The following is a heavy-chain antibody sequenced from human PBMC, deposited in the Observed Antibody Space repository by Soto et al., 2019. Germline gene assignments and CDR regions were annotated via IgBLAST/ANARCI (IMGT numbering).Heavy chain of an antibody. CDR1: GTPIRHFY. D-gene: IGHD2-2*01. Sequence: SETLSLTCKVSGTPIRHFYWTWIRQTAGKGLEWIGRIYITGTTSLNPSLKSRVTMSMDASKNEFSLNLTSVTAADTAVYYCVRDRADFSSTYYHYFSVWGRGIQVTVSS. J-gene: IGHJ2*01. CDR2: IYITGTT. CDR3: VRDRADFSSTYYHYFSV. V-gene: IGHV4-4*07.